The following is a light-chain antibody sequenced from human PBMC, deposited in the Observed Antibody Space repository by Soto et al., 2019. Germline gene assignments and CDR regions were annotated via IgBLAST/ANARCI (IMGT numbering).Light chain of an antibody. V-gene: IGKV1-17*01. Sequence: DIQMTQSPSTLCGSVGDRVTITCRASQGIRNDLGWYQQKQGKAPKRLIYDASILQGGVPSRLRGSGYGTELTITISSMQHEDFATYSCLQHYSSPWTFGQGTKVDIK. CDR1: QGIRND. CDR2: DAS. CDR3: LQHYSSPWT. J-gene: IGKJ1*01.